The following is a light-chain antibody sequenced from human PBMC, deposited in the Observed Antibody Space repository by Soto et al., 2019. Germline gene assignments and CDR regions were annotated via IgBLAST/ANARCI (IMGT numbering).Light chain of an antibody. Sequence: EFGFTQSPPTLSISTGERVTLSCMASESVRHYLDWYHRIPAQAPRLLIYDASNWDTGVPARFSGSGSGTDYTLTISSLQAEDFAVYYCQHHDNWSYTFGQGTKVDIK. CDR1: ESVRHY. CDR3: QHHDNWSYT. J-gene: IGKJ2*01. CDR2: DAS. V-gene: IGKV3-11*01.